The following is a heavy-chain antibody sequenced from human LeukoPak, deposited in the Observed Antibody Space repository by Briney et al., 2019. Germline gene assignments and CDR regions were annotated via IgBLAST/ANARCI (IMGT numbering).Heavy chain of an antibody. Sequence: PGGSLGLSCAASGFTFSSYAMSWVRQAPGKGLEWVSAISGSGGSTYYADSVKGRFTISRDNSKNTLYLQMNSLRAEDTAVYYCAKGGWLYYYYYMDVWGKGTTVTVSS. V-gene: IGHV3-23*01. D-gene: IGHD3-22*01. CDR2: ISGSGGST. CDR3: AKGGWLYYYYYMDV. CDR1: GFTFSSYA. J-gene: IGHJ6*03.